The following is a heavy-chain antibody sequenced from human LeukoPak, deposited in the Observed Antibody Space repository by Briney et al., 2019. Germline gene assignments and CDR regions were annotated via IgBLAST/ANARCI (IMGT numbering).Heavy chain of an antibody. CDR1: GGSFSGYY. CDR2: INHSGST. CDR3: ARGIPCSGGSCYLDY. Sequence: SETLSLTRAVYGGSFSGYYWSWIRQPPGKGLEWIGEINHSGSTNYNPSLKSRVTISVDTSKNQFSLKLSTVTAADTAVYYCARGIPCSGGSCYLDYWGQGTLVTVSS. J-gene: IGHJ4*02. V-gene: IGHV4-34*01. D-gene: IGHD2-15*01.